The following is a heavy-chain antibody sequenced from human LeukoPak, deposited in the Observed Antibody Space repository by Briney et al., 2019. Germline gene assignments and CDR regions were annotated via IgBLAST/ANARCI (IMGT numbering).Heavy chain of an antibody. D-gene: IGHD3-22*01. V-gene: IGHV4-59*01. J-gene: IGHJ4*02. CDR3: ARSGSYYYDSSGSFFDY. Sequence: PSETLSLTCTVSGGSISSYYWSWIRQPAGKGLEWIGYIYYSGSTNYNPSLKSRVTISVDTSKNQFSLKLSSVTAADTAVYYCARSGSYYYDSSGSFFDYWGQGTLVTVSS. CDR2: IYYSGST. CDR1: GGSISSYY.